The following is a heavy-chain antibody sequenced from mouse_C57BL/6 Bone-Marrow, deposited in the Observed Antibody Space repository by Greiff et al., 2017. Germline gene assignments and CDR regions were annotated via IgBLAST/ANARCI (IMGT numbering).Heavy chain of an antibody. J-gene: IGHJ2*01. D-gene: IGHD1-1*01. CDR2: IHPNSGST. CDR1: GYTFTSYW. V-gene: IGHV1-64*01. Sequence: QVQLQQPGAELVKPGASVKLSCKASGYTFTSYWMHWVKQRPGQGLEWIGMIHPNSGSTNYNEKFKSKATLTVDKSSSTAYMQLSSLTSEDSAVYYCARPIITTVPYDFDYWGQGTTLTVSS. CDR3: ARPIITTVPYDFDY.